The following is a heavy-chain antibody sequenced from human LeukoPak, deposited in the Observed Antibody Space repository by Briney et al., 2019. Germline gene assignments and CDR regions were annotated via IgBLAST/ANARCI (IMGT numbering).Heavy chain of an antibody. CDR1: GGSFSGYY. CDR3: ASSTTYYYYGMDV. Sequence: SETLSLTCAVYGGSFSGYYWSWIRQPPGNGLEWIGEINHSGSTNYNPSLKSRVTISVDTSKNQFSLKLSSVTAADTAVYYCASSTTYYYYGMDVWGQGTTVTVSS. CDR2: INHSGST. D-gene: IGHD1-1*01. V-gene: IGHV4-34*01. J-gene: IGHJ6*02.